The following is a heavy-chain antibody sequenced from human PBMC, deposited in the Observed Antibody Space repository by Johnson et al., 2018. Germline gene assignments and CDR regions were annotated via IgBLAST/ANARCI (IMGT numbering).Heavy chain of an antibody. CDR2: ISNDGSKK. CDR1: GITFRSYV. D-gene: IGHD1-26*01. Sequence: QVQLVESGGGVVQPGRSLRLSCVASGITFRSYVMHWVRQAAGKGLEWVAVISNDGSKKEYADSVTGRFTIFRDNPKNTLNLQMNSLRAEDTAVYYCARLGSNHNAMDVWGQGTTVTVSS. V-gene: IGHV3-30-3*01. J-gene: IGHJ6*02. CDR3: ARLGSNHNAMDV.